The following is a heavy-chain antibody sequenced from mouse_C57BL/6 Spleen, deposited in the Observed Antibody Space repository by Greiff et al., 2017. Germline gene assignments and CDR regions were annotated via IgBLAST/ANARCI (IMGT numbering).Heavy chain of an antibody. CDR1: GFTFTDYY. J-gene: IGHJ4*01. Sequence: EVKVVESGGGLVQPGGSLSLSCAASGFTFTDYYMSWVRQPPGKALEWLGFIRNKANGYTTEYSASVKGRFTISRDNSQSILYLQMNALRAEDSATYYCARWGYGADYWGQGTSVTVSS. CDR3: ARWGYGADY. V-gene: IGHV7-3*01. D-gene: IGHD3-1*01. CDR2: IRNKANGYTT.